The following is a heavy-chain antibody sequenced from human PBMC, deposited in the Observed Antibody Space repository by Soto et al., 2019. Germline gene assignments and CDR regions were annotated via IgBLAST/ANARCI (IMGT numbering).Heavy chain of an antibody. CDR1: GGSISSYY. Sequence: PSETLSLTCTVSGGSISSYYWSWIRQPPGKGLEWIGYIYYSGSTNYNPSLKSRVTISVDTSKNQFSLKLSSVTAADTAVYYCGKIFEYSRSSFYYYYMDVWGKGTTATVP. J-gene: IGHJ6*03. CDR2: IYYSGST. V-gene: IGHV4-59*08. CDR3: GKIFEYSRSSFYYYYMDV. D-gene: IGHD6-6*01.